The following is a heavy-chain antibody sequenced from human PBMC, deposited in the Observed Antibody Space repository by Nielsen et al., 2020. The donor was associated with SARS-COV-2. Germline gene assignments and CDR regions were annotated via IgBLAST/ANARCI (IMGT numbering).Heavy chain of an antibody. Sequence: GESLKISCKTSGYTFTTYWIGWVRQMPGKGLEWMGIIYPGDSATRYSPSFEGQVTISADESISTTYLQWRSLKASDTAVYYCAREGRDDSGTERHGMDVWGRGTTVTVSS. V-gene: IGHV5-51*01. D-gene: IGHD3-10*01. J-gene: IGHJ6*01. CDR2: IYPGDSAT. CDR1: GYTFTTYW. CDR3: AREGRDDSGTERHGMDV.